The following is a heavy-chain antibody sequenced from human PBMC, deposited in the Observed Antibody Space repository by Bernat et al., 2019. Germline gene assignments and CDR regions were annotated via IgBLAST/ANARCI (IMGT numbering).Heavy chain of an antibody. CDR3: AKGPVAVVAATGPGGWFDP. Sequence: EVQLVESGGGLVQPGRSLRLSCAASGFTFDDYAMHWVRQAPGKGLEWVSGISWNSGSIGYADSVKGRFTISRDNAKNSLYLQMNSLRAEYTALYYCAKGPVAVVAATGPGGWFDPWGQGTLVTVSS. CDR2: ISWNSGSI. CDR1: GFTFDDYA. D-gene: IGHD2-15*01. V-gene: IGHV3-9*01. J-gene: IGHJ5*02.